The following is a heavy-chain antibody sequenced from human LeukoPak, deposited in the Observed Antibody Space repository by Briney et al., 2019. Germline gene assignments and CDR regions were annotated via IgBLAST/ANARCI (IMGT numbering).Heavy chain of an antibody. CDR2: ISSSGSTI. D-gene: IGHD5-12*01. J-gene: IGHJ4*02. V-gene: IGHV3-11*01. Sequence: GGSLRLSCAASGFTFSDDYMSWIRQAPGKGREWVSYISSSGSTIFYADSVKGRFTISRDNAKNSLYLQMNSLRAEDTAVYYCARGYSGYDRFDCWGQGTLVTVSS. CDR1: GFTFSDDY. CDR3: ARGYSGYDRFDC.